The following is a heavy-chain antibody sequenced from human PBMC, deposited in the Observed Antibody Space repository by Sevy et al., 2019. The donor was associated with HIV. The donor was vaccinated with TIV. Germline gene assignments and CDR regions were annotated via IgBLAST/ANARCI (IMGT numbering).Heavy chain of an antibody. V-gene: IGHV3-7*04. CDR1: GFTFSSYW. J-gene: IGHJ4*02. Sequence: GGSLRLSCAASGFTFSSYWMHWVRQAPGKGLEWVANINQDGSEKYYVDSVKGRFTISTDNAKNSLFLQMNSLRAEDTAVYYCATDLGSSDGYWGQGTLVTVSS. CDR2: INQDGSEK. D-gene: IGHD2-15*01. CDR3: ATDLGSSDGY.